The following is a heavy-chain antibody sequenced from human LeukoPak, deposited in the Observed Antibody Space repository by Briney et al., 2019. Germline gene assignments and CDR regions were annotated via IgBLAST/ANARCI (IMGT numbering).Heavy chain of an antibody. D-gene: IGHD5-18*01. CDR2: IIPIFGTA. V-gene: IGHV1-69*13. CDR1: GGTFSSYA. CDR3: AHGPGGYSCGYPLDY. Sequence: SVKVSCKASGGTFSSYAISWVRQAPGQGLEWMGGIIPIFGTANYAQKFQGRVTITADESTSTAYMELSSLRSEDTAVYYYAHGPGGYSCGYPLDYWGQGTLVTVSS. J-gene: IGHJ4*02.